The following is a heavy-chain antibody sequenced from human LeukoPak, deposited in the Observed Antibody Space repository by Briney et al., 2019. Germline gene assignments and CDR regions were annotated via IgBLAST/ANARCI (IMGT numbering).Heavy chain of an antibody. CDR2: ITSHGGSA. CDR3: ASGDYYDY. CDR1: GFTFSSYG. V-gene: IGHV3-64*04. D-gene: IGHD2-15*01. Sequence: GGSLRLSCSASGFTFSSYGIHWVRQAPGKGLEYVSTITSHGGSAYYADSVKGRFTISRDNSKNTLFLQMNSLRAEDTAVYYCASGDYYDYWGQGTLVTVSS. J-gene: IGHJ4*02.